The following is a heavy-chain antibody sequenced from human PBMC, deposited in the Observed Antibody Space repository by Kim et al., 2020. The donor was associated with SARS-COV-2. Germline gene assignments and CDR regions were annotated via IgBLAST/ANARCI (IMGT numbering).Heavy chain of an antibody. CDR3: ARDGDDGAARPRWFDP. CDR2: IYYSGST. J-gene: IGHJ5*02. V-gene: IGHV4-30-4*01. D-gene: IGHD6-6*01. CDR1: GGSISSGDYY. Sequence: SETLSLTCTVSGGSISSGDYYWSWIRQPPGKGLEWIGYIYYSGSTYYNPSLKSRVTISVDTSKNQFSLKLSSVTAADTAVYYCARDGDDGAARPRWFDPWGQGTLVTVSS.